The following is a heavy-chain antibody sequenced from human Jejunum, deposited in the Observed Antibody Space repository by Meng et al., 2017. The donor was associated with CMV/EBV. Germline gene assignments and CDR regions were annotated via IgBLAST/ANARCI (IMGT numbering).Heavy chain of an antibody. Sequence: ASGFIFTTYWMRWVRQAPGKGLEWVANIKQDGSEQHYVDSVKGRFTISRDNAKNSLYLQMNSLSAEDTAVYYCARLIAPAGSDTFDYWGQGILVTVSS. J-gene: IGHJ4*02. V-gene: IGHV3-7*01. CDR3: ARLIAPAGSDTFDY. CDR1: GFIFTTYW. CDR2: IKQDGSEQ. D-gene: IGHD6-13*01.